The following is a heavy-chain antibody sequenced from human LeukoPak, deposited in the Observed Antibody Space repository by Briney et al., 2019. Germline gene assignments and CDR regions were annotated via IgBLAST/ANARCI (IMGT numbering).Heavy chain of an antibody. CDR2: ISPSGRSI. J-gene: IGHJ4*02. V-gene: IGHV3-48*03. CDR3: ARMGHYSDSNVYYYFDY. Sequence: GGSLRLSCTASGFTFSDYEINWVRQAPGKGLEWVSYISPSGRSIRNADSVEGRFTYSRDNAKNSLYLQMNRLRAEDTAVYYCARMGHYSDSNVYYYFDYWGQGTLVTVSS. D-gene: IGHD3-22*01. CDR1: GFTFSDYE.